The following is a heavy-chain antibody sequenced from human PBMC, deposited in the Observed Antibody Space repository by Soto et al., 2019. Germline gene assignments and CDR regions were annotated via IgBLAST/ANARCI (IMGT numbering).Heavy chain of an antibody. CDR2: IIPIFGTA. D-gene: IGHD6-13*01. V-gene: IGHV1-69*06. Sequence: GASVKVSCKASGGTFSSYAISWVRQAPGQGLEWMGGIIPIFGTANYAQKFQGRVTITADKSTSTAYMELSSLRSEDTAVYYCAREGVYSSSWNEYYYYYGMDVWGQGTMVTVYS. CDR1: GGTFSSYA. J-gene: IGHJ6*02. CDR3: AREGVYSSSWNEYYYYYGMDV.